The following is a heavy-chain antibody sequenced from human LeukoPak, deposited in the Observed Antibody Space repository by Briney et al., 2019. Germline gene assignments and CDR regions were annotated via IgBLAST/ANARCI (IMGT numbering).Heavy chain of an antibody. CDR2: ISFSSSTI. CDR1: GFTFSSYS. D-gene: IGHD3-22*01. V-gene: IGHV3-48*04. Sequence: PGGSLRLSCAASGFTFSSYSMNWVRQAPGKGLEWVSYISFSSSTIYYADSVKGRFTTSRDNAKNSLYLQMNSLRAEDTAVYYCARDLRSSGYYAFDYWGQGTLVTVSS. CDR3: ARDLRSSGYYAFDY. J-gene: IGHJ4*02.